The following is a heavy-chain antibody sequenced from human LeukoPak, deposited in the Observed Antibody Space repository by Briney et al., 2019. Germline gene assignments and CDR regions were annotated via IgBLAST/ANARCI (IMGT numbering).Heavy chain of an antibody. Sequence: PSGTLSLTCAVSGGSISSSTWWSWVRQPPGKGLEWIGSIYYSGSTYYNPSLKSRVTISVDTSKNQFSLKLSSVTAADTAVYYCAGYGDYPKDPLIRDYWGQGTLVTVSS. CDR2: IYYSGST. CDR1: GGSISSSTW. D-gene: IGHD4-17*01. CDR3: AGYGDYPKDPLIRDY. J-gene: IGHJ4*02. V-gene: IGHV4-4*02.